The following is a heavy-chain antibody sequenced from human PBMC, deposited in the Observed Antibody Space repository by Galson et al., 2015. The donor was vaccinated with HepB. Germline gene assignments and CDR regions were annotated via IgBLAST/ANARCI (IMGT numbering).Heavy chain of an antibody. Sequence: SVKVSCKASGYNFDRNTINWVRQAPGQGLEWMGWISTNTGNPTYAQGFTGRFVFSLDTSVSTAYLQISSLKAEDTAKYYCARADGGSYYYLDYWGQGTLVTVSS. V-gene: IGHV7-4-1*02. CDR1: GYNFDRNT. CDR2: ISTNTGNP. CDR3: ARADGGSYYYLDY. D-gene: IGHD3-3*01. J-gene: IGHJ4*02.